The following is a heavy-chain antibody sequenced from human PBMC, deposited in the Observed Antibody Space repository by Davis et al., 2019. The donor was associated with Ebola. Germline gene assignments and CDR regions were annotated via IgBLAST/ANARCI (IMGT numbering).Heavy chain of an antibody. J-gene: IGHJ3*02. D-gene: IGHD6-6*01. CDR1: GFDFNNAW. Sequence: GESLKISCAASGFDFNNAWMSWVRQASGKGLEWVGRIRSKANSYATAYAASVKGRFTISRDDSKNTAYLQMNSLKTEDTAVYYCAKDLGSRSHLFDAFDMWGQGTMVTVS. CDR3: AKDLGSRSHLFDAFDM. V-gene: IGHV3-73*01. CDR2: IRSKANSYAT.